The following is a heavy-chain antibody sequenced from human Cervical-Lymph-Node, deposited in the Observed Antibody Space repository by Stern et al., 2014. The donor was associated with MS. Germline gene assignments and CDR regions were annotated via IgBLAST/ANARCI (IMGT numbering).Heavy chain of an antibody. CDR3: SRQRYFDY. Sequence: EVQLVESGPEVKRPGESLKISCKASGYTFTSYWIGWVRQMPGKGLEWIAIIFPVGSDIRYSPSFQGQFAFSADKSISTAYLQWNNRKASDTAIYYCSRQRYFDYWGQGTLVTVSS. CDR1: GYTFTSYW. V-gene: IGHV5-51*01. CDR2: IFPVGSDI. J-gene: IGHJ4*02.